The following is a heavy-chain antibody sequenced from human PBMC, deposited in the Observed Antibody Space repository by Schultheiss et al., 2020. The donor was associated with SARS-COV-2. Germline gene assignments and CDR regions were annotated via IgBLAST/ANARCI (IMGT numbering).Heavy chain of an antibody. CDR3: VKDLGWSGYYTGGFDY. J-gene: IGHJ4*02. D-gene: IGHD3-3*01. CDR1: GFTFSSYA. V-gene: IGHV3-21*01. CDR2: ISSSSSYI. Sequence: GGSLRLSCAASGFTFSSYAMSWVRQAPGKGLEWVSSISSSSSYIYYADSVKGRFTISRDNSKNTLYLQMNSLRAEDTAVYYCVKDLGWSGYYTGGFDYWGQGTLVTVSS.